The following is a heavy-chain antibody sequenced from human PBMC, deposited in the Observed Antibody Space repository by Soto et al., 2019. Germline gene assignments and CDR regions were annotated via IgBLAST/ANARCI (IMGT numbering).Heavy chain of an antibody. J-gene: IGHJ4*02. D-gene: IGHD1-1*01. Sequence: SETLSLTCSVSCVSISSYYWSWIRQTPGKGLEWIGYIYYTGSTKYNPSLASRVTISIETSKNQFSLKLSSATPADTAVYYCARAGGYNYHYDFWGQGTLVTVSS. CDR3: ARAGGYNYHYDF. CDR2: IYYTGST. CDR1: CVSISSYY. V-gene: IGHV4-59*01.